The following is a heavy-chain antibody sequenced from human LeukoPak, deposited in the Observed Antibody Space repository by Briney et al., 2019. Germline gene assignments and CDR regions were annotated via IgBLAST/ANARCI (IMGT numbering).Heavy chain of an antibody. D-gene: IGHD3-10*01. J-gene: IGHJ5*02. V-gene: IGHV4-4*07. CDR1: AGSTSGDY. CDR3: ARGYASGTYST. Sequence: SETLSLTCTVSAGSTSGDYWSWIRQPAGEGLEWMGRIYASGSTYYNPSLKSRVTMSIDTSNNQFSLKLNSVTAADTAVYYCARGYASGTYSTWGQGALVTVSS. CDR2: IYASGST.